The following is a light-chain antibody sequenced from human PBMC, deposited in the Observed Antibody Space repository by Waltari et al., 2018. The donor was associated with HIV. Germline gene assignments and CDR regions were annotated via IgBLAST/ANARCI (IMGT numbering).Light chain of an antibody. Sequence: QSALTQPPSVSGSPGQSVTISCTGTSSDVGSYNRVSWYQQPPGPAPKLMISEVTNRPSGVPDRFSGSKSGNTASLTISGLQAEDEADYYCSSYTSSSTWVFGGGTKLTVL. CDR3: SSYTSSSTWV. CDR1: SSDVGSYNR. CDR2: EVT. V-gene: IGLV2-18*02. J-gene: IGLJ3*02.